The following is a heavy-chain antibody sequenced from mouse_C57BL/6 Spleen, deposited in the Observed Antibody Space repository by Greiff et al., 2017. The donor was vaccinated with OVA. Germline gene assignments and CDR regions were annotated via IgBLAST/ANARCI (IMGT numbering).Heavy chain of an antibody. D-gene: IGHD2-3*01. CDR2: INPNNGGT. Sequence: EVQLQQSGPELVKPGASVKISCKASGYTFTDYSMNWVKQSPGKSLEWIGYINPNNGGTSYNQKFKGKATLTVDKSSSTAYMELRSVTCEDSAVYSWSTWLLNAMDYWGQGTSVTVSS. CDR3: STWLLNAMDY. CDR1: GYTFTDYS. J-gene: IGHJ4*01. V-gene: IGHV1-26*01.